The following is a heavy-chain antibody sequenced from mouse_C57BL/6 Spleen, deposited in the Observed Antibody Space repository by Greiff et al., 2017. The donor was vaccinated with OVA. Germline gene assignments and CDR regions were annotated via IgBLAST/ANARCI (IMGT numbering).Heavy chain of an antibody. D-gene: IGHD1-1*01. J-gene: IGHJ1*03. CDR2: IDPSDSYT. CDR1: GYTFTSYW. V-gene: IGHV1-59*01. Sequence: QVQLQQPGAELVRPGTSVKLSCKASGYTFTSYWMHWVKQRPGQGLEWIGVIDPSDSYTNYNQKFKGKATLTVDTSSSTAYMQLSSLTSEDSAVYYCARDGSRGYFDVWGTGTTVTVSS. CDR3: ARDGSRGYFDV.